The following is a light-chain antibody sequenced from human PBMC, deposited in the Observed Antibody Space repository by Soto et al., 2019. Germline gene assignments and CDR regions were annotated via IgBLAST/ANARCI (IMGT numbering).Light chain of an antibody. Sequence: EIKVNISPSTVSASGEDRVTITCRASQSISSWLAWYQQKPGKAPKLLIYDASSLESGVPSRFSGSGSGTEFTLTICGLQPDDFATYYCQKYNSYLLWPFAEGTKVDI. V-gene: IGKV1-5*01. CDR2: DAS. CDR1: QSISSW. J-gene: IGKJ1*01. CDR3: QKYNSYLLWP.